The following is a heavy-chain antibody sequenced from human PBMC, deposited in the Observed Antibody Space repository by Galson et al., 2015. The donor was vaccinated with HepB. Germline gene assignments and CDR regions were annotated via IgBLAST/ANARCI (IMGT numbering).Heavy chain of an antibody. V-gene: IGHV1-46*03. Sequence: SVKVSCKASGYTFTSYYMHWVRQAPGQGLEWMGIINPSGGSTSYAQKFQGRVTMTRDTSTSTVYMELSSLRSEDTAVYYCARGVLLWFGELLYPPGAFDIWGQGTMVTVSS. CDR2: INPSGGST. D-gene: IGHD3-10*01. CDR3: ARGVLLWFGELLYPPGAFDI. J-gene: IGHJ3*02. CDR1: GYTFTSYY.